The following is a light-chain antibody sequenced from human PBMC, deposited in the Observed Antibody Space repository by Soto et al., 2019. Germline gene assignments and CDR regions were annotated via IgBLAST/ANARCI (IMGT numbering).Light chain of an antibody. V-gene: IGKV1-5*03. Sequence: DIQMTQSPSTLSASVGDRVTITCRASQSISSWLAWYQQKPGKAPKLLIYKASSLDSGVPSRFSGSGSGTEFTLTIGSLQPDDFAPYYCQQYNRYPWTVGRGTKVEIK. J-gene: IGKJ1*01. CDR1: QSISSW. CDR3: QQYNRYPWT. CDR2: KAS.